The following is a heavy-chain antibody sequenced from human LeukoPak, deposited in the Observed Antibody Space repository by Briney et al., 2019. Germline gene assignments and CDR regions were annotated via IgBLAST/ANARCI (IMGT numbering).Heavy chain of an antibody. CDR3: ARYVVGAPPTYYYYGMDV. V-gene: IGHV4-59*01. CDR2: IYYSGST. CDR1: GGSISSYY. Sequence: TSSETLSLTCTVSGGSISSYYWSWIRQPPGKGLEWIGYIYYSGSTNYNPSLKSRVTISVDTSKNQFSLKLSSVTAADTAVYYCARYVVGAPPTYYYYGMDVWGQGTTVTVSS. D-gene: IGHD1-26*01. J-gene: IGHJ6*02.